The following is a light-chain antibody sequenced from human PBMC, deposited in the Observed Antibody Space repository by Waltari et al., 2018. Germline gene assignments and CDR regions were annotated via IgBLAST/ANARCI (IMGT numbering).Light chain of an antibody. V-gene: IGKV3-15*01. CDR2: GAS. CDR3: QQYHSWPPIFP. J-gene: IGKJ3*01. Sequence: EIVMTQSPATLSVSPGERATLSCRPSQRVSSNLAWYQQKPGQTPRLLISGASTRATGIPARFSGSGAGKEFTITIRRLHSEDFAIYYCQQYHSWPPIFPFGTVTKVDIK. CDR1: QRVSSN.